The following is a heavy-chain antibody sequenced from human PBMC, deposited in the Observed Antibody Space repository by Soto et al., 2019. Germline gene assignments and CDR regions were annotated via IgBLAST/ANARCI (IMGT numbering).Heavy chain of an antibody. CDR3: ARDNCSSTSCYWTGTWCMDV. D-gene: IGHD2-2*01. J-gene: IGHJ6*02. CDR2: INHSGST. Sequence: PSETLSLTCAVYGGSFSGYYWSWIRQPPGKGLEWIGEINHSGSTNYNPSLKSRVTISVDTSKNQFSLKLSSVTAADTAVYYCARDNCSSTSCYWTGTWCMDVWGQGTTVTVSS. CDR1: GGSFSGYY. V-gene: IGHV4-34*01.